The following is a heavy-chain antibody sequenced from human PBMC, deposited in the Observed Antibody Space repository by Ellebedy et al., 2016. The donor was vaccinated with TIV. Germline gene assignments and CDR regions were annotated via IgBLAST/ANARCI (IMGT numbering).Heavy chain of an antibody. CDR1: GGSISSYY. D-gene: IGHD2-2*01. J-gene: IGHJ3*02. CDR2: IYTSGST. Sequence: SETLSLTXTVSGGSISSYYWSWIRQPAGKGLEWIGRIYTSGSTNYNPSLKSRVTISVDTSKNQFSLKLSSVTAADTAVYYCARGGAVVVPAAIDIWGQGTMVTVSS. CDR3: ARGGAVVVPAAIDI. V-gene: IGHV4-4*07.